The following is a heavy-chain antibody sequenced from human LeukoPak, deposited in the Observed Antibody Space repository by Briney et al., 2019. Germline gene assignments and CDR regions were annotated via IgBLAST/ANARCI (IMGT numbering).Heavy chain of an antibody. CDR2: FDPEDGET. CDR1: GYTLTELS. D-gene: IGHD2-2*01. Sequence: ASVKVSCKVSGYTLTELSMHWVRQAPGKGLEWMGGFDPEDGETIYAQKFQGRVTMTEDTSTDTAYMGLSSLRSEDTAVYYCATADIVVVPARVHLGAGMDVWGQGTTVTVSS. V-gene: IGHV1-24*01. J-gene: IGHJ6*02. CDR3: ATADIVVVPARVHLGAGMDV.